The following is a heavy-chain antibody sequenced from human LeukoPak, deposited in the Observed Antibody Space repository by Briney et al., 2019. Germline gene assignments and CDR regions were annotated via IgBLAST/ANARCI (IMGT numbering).Heavy chain of an antibody. CDR1: GFTFSSYS. Sequence: GGSLRLSCAASGFTFSSYSMNWVRQAPGKGLEWVSSISSSSSYIYYADSVKGRFTISRDNAKNSLYLQMNSLRAEDTAVYYCARDYGGYCSGGSCFDAFDIWGQGTMVTVSS. CDR2: ISSSSSYI. D-gene: IGHD2-15*01. V-gene: IGHV3-21*01. CDR3: ARDYGGYCSGGSCFDAFDI. J-gene: IGHJ3*02.